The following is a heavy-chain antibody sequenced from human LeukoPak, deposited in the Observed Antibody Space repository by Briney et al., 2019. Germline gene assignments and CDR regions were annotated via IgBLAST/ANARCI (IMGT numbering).Heavy chain of an antibody. D-gene: IGHD5-18*01. CDR3: AGSGYSYPFDY. V-gene: IGHV4-59*01. Sequence: SETLSLTCTVSGGSISSYYWSWIRQPPGKGLEWIGYIYYSGSTNYNPSLKSRVTISVDTSKNQFSLKLSSVTAADTAVYYCAGSGYSYPFDYWGQGTLVTVSS. CDR1: GGSISSYY. J-gene: IGHJ4*02. CDR2: IYYSGST.